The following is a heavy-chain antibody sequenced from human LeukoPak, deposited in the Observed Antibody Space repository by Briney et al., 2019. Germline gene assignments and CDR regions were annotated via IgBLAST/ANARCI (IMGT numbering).Heavy chain of an antibody. D-gene: IGHD3-10*01. CDR3: ASSDEVRGVIGDY. V-gene: IGHV4-31*03. J-gene: IGHJ4*02. Sequence: PSETLSLTCTVSGGSISSGGYYWSWIRQHPGKGLEWIGYIYYSGSTYYNPSLKSRVTISVDTSKNQFSLKLSSVTAADTAVYYCASSDEVRGVIGDYWGQGTLVTVSS. CDR1: GGSISSGGYY. CDR2: IYYSGST.